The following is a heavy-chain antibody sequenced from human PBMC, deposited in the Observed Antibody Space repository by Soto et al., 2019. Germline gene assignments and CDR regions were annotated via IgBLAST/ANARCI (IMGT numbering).Heavy chain of an antibody. CDR2: ISAYNGNT. D-gene: IGHD4-17*01. V-gene: IGHV1-18*04. CDR3: SKDQLGSTTNDF. Sequence: QVQLVQSGAKVKKPGASVKVSCKASGYTFSNYGITWVRQAPGQGLEWMGWISAYNGNTNFGQKFQDRVTMTRDTSTRTAYMELRSLRSDATAVYYCSKDQLGSTTNDFWGQGTLVTVSS. J-gene: IGHJ4*02. CDR1: GYTFSNYG.